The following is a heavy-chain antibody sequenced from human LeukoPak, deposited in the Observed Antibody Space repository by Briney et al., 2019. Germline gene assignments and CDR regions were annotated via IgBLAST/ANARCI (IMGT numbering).Heavy chain of an antibody. CDR3: AKGGIEYYYDSSGYVDY. D-gene: IGHD3-22*01. V-gene: IGHV3-23*01. J-gene: IGHJ4*02. CDR1: GFTFSSYA. Sequence: GGSLRLSCAASGFTFSSYAMSWVRQAPGKGLEWVSAISGSGGSTYYADSVKGRFTISRDNSKNTLYLQMNSLRAEDTAVYYCAKGGIEYYYDSSGYVDYWGQGTLVTVSS. CDR2: ISGSGGST.